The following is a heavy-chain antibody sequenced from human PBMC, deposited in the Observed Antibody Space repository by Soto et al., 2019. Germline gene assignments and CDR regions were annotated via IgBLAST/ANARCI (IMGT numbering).Heavy chain of an antibody. CDR1: GFSFSSDS. Sequence: GGSLRLSCAASGFSFSSDSMGWVRQALGKGLEWVASISSSGSFMNYADSVKGRFTISRDNAKNSLYLQMRSLKDDDTAVYYCARDPPSGATLDWFDSWGQGXLVTVYS. CDR2: ISSSGSFM. J-gene: IGHJ5*01. D-gene: IGHD1-26*01. V-gene: IGHV3-21*01. CDR3: ARDPPSGATLDWFDS.